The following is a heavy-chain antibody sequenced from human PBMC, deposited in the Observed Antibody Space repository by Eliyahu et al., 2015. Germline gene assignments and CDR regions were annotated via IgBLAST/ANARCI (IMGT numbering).Heavy chain of an antibody. Sequence: QITLKESGPTLVKPTQTLTLTCTFXGXSXSTXGVGVGWIRQPPGKALEWLALIYWDDDXRYSPSLKSRLTIXKDTSKNQVVLTMTNMDPVDTATYYCAHSRAYDFWSGYYPANWFDPWGQGTLVTVSS. J-gene: IGHJ5*02. V-gene: IGHV2-5*02. CDR2: IYWDDDX. CDR1: GXSXSTXGVG. D-gene: IGHD3-3*01. CDR3: AHSRAYDFWSGYYPANWFDP.